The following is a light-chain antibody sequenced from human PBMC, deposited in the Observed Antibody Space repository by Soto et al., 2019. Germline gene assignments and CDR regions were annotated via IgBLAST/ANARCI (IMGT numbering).Light chain of an antibody. Sequence: QSALTQPASVSGSPGQSLTISCTGTSSDVGSYNLVSWYQHHPGKAPKLMIYEGSKRPSGVSNRFSGYKSGNTASLTISGLQAEDEADYYCCSYTRSSSSYVFGTGTKLTVL. CDR1: SSDVGSYNL. CDR2: EGS. V-gene: IGLV2-14*02. CDR3: CSYTRSSSSYV. J-gene: IGLJ1*01.